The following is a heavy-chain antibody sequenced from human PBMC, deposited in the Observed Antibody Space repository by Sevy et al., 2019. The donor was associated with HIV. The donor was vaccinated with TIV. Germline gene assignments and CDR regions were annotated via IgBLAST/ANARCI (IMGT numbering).Heavy chain of an antibody. J-gene: IGHJ4*02. D-gene: IGHD1-26*01. CDR1: GGSITSLY. CDR3: AGENAWGRGYS. Sequence: SETLSLTCTVSGGSITSLYWNWIRQPPGKGLGWIANIYYNGHINYNPSVKSRVTLSLDTSKNQFSLRLSSVTAADTAMYYCAGENAWGRGYSWGQGTLVTVSS. CDR2: IYYNGHI. V-gene: IGHV4-59*08.